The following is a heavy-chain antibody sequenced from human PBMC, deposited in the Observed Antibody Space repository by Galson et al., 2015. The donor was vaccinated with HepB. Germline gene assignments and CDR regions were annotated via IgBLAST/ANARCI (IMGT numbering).Heavy chain of an antibody. D-gene: IGHD3-9*01. Sequence: QSGAEVKKPGPSVKVSCKASGYTFTSYGISWVRQAPGQGLEWMGWISAYNGNTNYAQKLQGRVTMTTDTSTSTAYMELRSLRSDDTAVYYCARAHPPDYDILTGYYSLYYGMDVWGQGTTVTVSS. CDR2: ISAYNGNT. CDR3: ARAHPPDYDILTGYYSLYYGMDV. V-gene: IGHV1-18*01. J-gene: IGHJ6*02. CDR1: GYTFTSYG.